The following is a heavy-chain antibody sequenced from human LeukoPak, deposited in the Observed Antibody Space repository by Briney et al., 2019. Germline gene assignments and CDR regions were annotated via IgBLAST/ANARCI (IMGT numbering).Heavy chain of an antibody. V-gene: IGHV3-23*01. CDR3: AKEYLAQEEQFAY. CDR1: GFTFSSYA. CDR2: LSDSGGST. J-gene: IGHJ4*02. D-gene: IGHD1/OR15-1a*01. Sequence: GGSLRHSCAASGFTFSSYAMSWVRQAPGKGLEWVSGLSDSGGSTFYADSVKGRFSIFRDNSKKMVYLQMNSLRAEDTAVYYCAKEYLAQEEQFAYWRQGTLVTVSS.